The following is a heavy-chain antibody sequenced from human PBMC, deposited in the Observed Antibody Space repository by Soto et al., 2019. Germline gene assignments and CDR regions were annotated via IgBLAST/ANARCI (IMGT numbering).Heavy chain of an antibody. D-gene: IGHD1-1*01. CDR2: TYSRSICYN. CDR1: GDSVSSNTVA. V-gene: IGHV6-1*01. CDR3: ARGKYSGFDI. Sequence: PSQTLSLTCVVSGDSVSSNTVAWNWIRQSPSRGLEWLGRTYSRSICYNEDMPSVRSRITITRDSSKNQVSLQLKSVTAEDTAMYFCARGKYSGFDIWGQGTKVTVSS. J-gene: IGHJ3*02.